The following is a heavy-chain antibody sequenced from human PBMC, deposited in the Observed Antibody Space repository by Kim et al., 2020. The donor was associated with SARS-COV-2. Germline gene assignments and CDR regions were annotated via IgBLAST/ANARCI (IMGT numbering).Heavy chain of an antibody. V-gene: IGHV4-59*01. D-gene: IGHD3-10*01. J-gene: IGHJ6*03. CDR3: ARYAGEQDDNYYYYYYMDV. Sequence: SETLSLTCTVSGGSISSYYWSWIRQPPGRGLEWIGYIYYSGSTNYNPSLKSRVTISVDTSKNQFSLKLSSVTAADTAVYYCARYAGEQDDNYYYYYYMDVWGKATTVTVSS. CDR2: IYYSGST. CDR1: GGSISSYY.